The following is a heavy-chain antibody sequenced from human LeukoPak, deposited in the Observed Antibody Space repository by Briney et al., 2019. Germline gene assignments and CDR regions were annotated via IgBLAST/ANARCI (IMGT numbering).Heavy chain of an antibody. V-gene: IGHV1-2*02. CDR3: ARTVRGVIISTLDY. D-gene: IGHD3-10*01. J-gene: IGHJ4*02. CDR2: INPNSGGT. CDR1: GYTFTGYY. Sequence: ASVTVSCKASGYTFTGYYMHWVRQAPGQGLEWVGWINPNSGGTNYAQKFQGRVTMTRDTSISTAYMELSRLRSDDTAVYYCARTVRGVIISTLDYWGQGTLVTVSS.